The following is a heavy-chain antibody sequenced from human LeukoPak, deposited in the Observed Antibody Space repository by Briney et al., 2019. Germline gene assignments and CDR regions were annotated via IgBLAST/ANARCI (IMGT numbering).Heavy chain of an antibody. CDR3: ARASYSSSWSIDY. V-gene: IGHV6-1*01. D-gene: IGHD6-13*01. CDR2: TFCRSQCYN. J-gene: IGHJ4*02. Sequence: SQTLSLTCALSRDSVCSNSAAWSWIRQSPSRGLEWLGRTFCRSQCYNDYAVSVKSRIIINPDTSKNQLSLQLNSVTPEDTAVYYCARASYSSSWSIDYWGQGTRVTVSS. CDR1: RDSVCSNSAA.